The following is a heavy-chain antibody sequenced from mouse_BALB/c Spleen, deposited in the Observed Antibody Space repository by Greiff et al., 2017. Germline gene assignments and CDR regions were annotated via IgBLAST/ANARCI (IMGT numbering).Heavy chain of an antibody. D-gene: IGHD1-1*01. Sequence: EVKLMESGAELVRPGASVKLSCTASGFNIKDYYMHWVKQRPEQGLEWIGWIDPENGDTEYAPKFQGKATMTADTSSNTAYLQLSSLTSEDTAVYYCNAGSFTTVVAPNYAMDYWGQGTSVTVSS. V-gene: IGHV14-4*02. J-gene: IGHJ4*01. CDR3: NAGSFTTVVAPNYAMDY. CDR1: GFNIKDYY. CDR2: IDPENGDT.